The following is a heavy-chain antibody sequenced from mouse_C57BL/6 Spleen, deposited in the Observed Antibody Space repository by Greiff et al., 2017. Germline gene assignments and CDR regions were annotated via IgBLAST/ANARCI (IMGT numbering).Heavy chain of an antibody. CDR1: GFTFTDYY. V-gene: IGHV7-3*01. CDR2: IRNKANGYTT. D-gene: IGHD4-1*02. Sequence: DVHLVESGGGLVQPGGSLSLSCAASGFTFTDYYMSWVRQPPGKALEWLGFIRNKANGYTTEYSASVKGRFTISRDNSQSILYLQMNALRAEDSATYYCARLSPNWDGFDYWGQGTTLTVSS. J-gene: IGHJ2*01. CDR3: ARLSPNWDGFDY.